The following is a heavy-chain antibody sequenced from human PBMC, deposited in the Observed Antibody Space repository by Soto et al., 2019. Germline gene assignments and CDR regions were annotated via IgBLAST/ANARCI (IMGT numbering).Heavy chain of an antibody. Sequence: EVQLVESGGGLVQPGGSLRLSCAVSGFTFSSYSMNWVRQAPGKGLEWVSYISSGSGTTYYADSVKGRFSISSDNANNSLYLQMNSLRVEDTAVYYCAKIGTYLGMDVWGQGTTVTVSS. CDR3: AKIGTYLGMDV. V-gene: IGHV3-48*01. J-gene: IGHJ6*02. D-gene: IGHD3-10*01. CDR1: GFTFSSYS. CDR2: ISSGSGTT.